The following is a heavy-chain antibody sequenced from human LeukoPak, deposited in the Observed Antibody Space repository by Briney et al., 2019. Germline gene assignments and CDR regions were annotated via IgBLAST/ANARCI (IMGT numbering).Heavy chain of an antibody. CDR2: IYYTGST. D-gene: IGHD6-13*01. J-gene: IGHJ4*02. V-gene: IGHV4-61*05. CDR3: VYGYSTSWSYYLDY. CDR1: GGSISSSRYY. Sequence: SETLSLTCTVSGGSISSSRYYWSWIRQPPGKGLEWIGYIYYTGSTNYNPSLKSRVTMSVDTPKTQFSLKLSSVTAADTAVYYCVYGYSTSWSYYLDYWGQGTLVTVSS.